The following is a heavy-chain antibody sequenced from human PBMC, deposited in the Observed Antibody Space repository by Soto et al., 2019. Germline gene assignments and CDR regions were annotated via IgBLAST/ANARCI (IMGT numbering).Heavy chain of an antibody. V-gene: IGHV3-72*01. Sequence: EVQLVESGGVLVQPGRSLRLSCAASGFTLSDHYMDWVRQAPGKGLEWVARTKHKPKEYTTEYAASVKGRFTISRDDSENTLYLQMNSLKTEDTAVYFCACFISGVVHWGQGTLVTVSS. CDR2: TKHKPKEYTT. CDR3: ACFISGVVH. D-gene: IGHD3-3*01. J-gene: IGHJ4*02. CDR1: GFTLSDHY.